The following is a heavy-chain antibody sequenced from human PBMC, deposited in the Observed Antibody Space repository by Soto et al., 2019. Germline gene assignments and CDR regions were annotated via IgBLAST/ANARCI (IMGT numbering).Heavy chain of an antibody. D-gene: IGHD1-1*01. CDR3: ATPILKTGTTVGF. CDR1: GFTFSNFA. V-gene: IGHV3-23*01. J-gene: IGHJ4*02. Sequence: QLLESGGGFVQPGGSLRLSCVASGFTFSNFAMAWVRQAPGEGLEWVSAISGSGDDTFYANSMKGRFTISRDNSKNILYLQINSLRAEDTDVYYFATPILKTGTTVGFWGQGTLGTVSS. CDR2: ISGSGDDT.